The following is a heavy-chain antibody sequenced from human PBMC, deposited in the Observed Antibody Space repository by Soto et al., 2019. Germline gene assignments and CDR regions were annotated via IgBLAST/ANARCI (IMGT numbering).Heavy chain of an antibody. V-gene: IGHV1-2*02. CDR2: INPNRGGT. CDR3: ARGDKIFFGVGY. J-gene: IGHJ4*02. CDR1: GYTFTGYY. D-gene: IGHD3-3*01. Sequence: ASVKVSCKASGYTFTGYYMHWVRQDPGQGLEWMGWINPNRGGTYYAKKFLDRVTMTRDTYISTAYMELRRPRSDDTAVYYCARGDKIFFGVGYWGQGALVAASS.